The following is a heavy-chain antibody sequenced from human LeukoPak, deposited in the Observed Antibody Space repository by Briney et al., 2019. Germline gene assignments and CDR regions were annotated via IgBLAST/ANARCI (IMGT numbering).Heavy chain of an antibody. CDR1: GFTFSDYY. J-gene: IGHJ4*02. CDR3: ARPQGAWKHQLLGLDY. V-gene: IGHV3-11*01. CDR2: ISSSGSTI. D-gene: IGHD2-2*01. Sequence: GGSLRLSCAASGFTFSDYYMSWIRQAPGKGLEWVSYISSSGSTIYYADSVKGRFTISRDNAKNSLYLQMNSLRAEDTAVYYCARPQGAWKHQLLGLDYWGQGTLVTVSS.